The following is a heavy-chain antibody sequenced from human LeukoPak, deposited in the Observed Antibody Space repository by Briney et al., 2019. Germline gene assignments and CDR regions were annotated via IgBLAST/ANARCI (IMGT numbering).Heavy chain of an antibody. V-gene: IGHV1-2*02. D-gene: IGHD3-16*01. CDR1: GYTFTGYY. J-gene: IGHJ6*03. CDR2: INPNSGGT. Sequence: ASVKVSCKASGYTFTGYYMHWVRQAPGQGLEWMGWINPNSGGTNYAQKFQGRVTMTRDTSISTAYMEPSRLRSDDTAVYYCARRGLLGDYYYYYMDVWGKGPTVTVSS. CDR3: ARRGLLGDYYYYYMDV.